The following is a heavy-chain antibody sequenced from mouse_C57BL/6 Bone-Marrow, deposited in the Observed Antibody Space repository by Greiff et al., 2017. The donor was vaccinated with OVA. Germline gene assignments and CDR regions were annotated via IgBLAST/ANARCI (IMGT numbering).Heavy chain of an antibody. CDR3: AGPYYYGSSYAWFAY. CDR2: IYPGDGDT. Sequence: QVQLQQSGPELVKPGASVKISCKASGYAFSSSWMNWVKQRPGKGLEWIGRIYPGDGDTNYNGKFKGKATLTAYKSSSTAYMQLSSLTSEDSAVYFCAGPYYYGSSYAWFAYWGQGTLVTVSA. CDR1: GYAFSSSW. V-gene: IGHV1-82*01. J-gene: IGHJ3*01. D-gene: IGHD1-1*01.